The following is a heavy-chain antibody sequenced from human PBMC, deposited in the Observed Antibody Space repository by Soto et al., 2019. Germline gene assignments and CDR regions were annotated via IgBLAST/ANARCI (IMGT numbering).Heavy chain of an antibody. D-gene: IGHD2-15*01. V-gene: IGHV1-58*02. CDR1: GFTFTCSA. Sequence: SVKVSCKASGFTFTCSAMRWVRQARGQRHEWIGWIVVGSGNTNYAQKFQERVTITRDMSTSTAYMELNSVTPEDTAVYYCARREAAKEAIGAFDIWGQGTMVTVSS. CDR3: ARREAAKEAIGAFDI. J-gene: IGHJ3*02. CDR2: IVVGSGNT.